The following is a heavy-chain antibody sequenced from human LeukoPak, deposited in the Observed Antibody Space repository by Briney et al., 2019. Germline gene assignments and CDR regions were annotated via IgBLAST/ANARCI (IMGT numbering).Heavy chain of an antibody. D-gene: IGHD6-19*01. CDR3: ARETTLTGYSSGLGFNY. CDR1: GGSISSSNW. J-gene: IGHJ4*02. CDR2: IYDSGTT. Sequence: SETLSLTCAVSGGSISSSNWWSWIRQPPGKGLEWIGHIYDSGTTNYNPSLKSRVTMSVDSSKNQFSLKLTSVTAADTAVYYCARETTLTGYSSGLGFNYWGQGTLVTVSS. V-gene: IGHV4-4*02.